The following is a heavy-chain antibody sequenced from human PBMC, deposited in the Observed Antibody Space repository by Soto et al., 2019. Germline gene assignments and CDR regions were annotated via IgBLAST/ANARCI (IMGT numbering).Heavy chain of an antibody. V-gene: IGHV4-34*01. Sequence: QVQLQQWGAGLLKPSETLSLTCAVYGGSFSGYYWSWIRQPPGKGLEWIGEINHSGSTNYNPSLKSRVTISVDTSKNQFSLKLSSVTAADTAVYYCARGRGVRGVNRAFDIWGQGTMVTVSS. CDR1: GGSFSGYY. CDR2: INHSGST. CDR3: ARGRGVRGVNRAFDI. D-gene: IGHD3-10*01. J-gene: IGHJ3*02.